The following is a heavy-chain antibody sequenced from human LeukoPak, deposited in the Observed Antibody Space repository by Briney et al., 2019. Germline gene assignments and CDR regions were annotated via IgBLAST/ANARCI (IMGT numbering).Heavy chain of an antibody. CDR2: IYYVGNT. CDR1: GGSFSGYY. Sequence: SETLSLTCAVYGGSFSGYYWSWLRQLPGKGLEWIGYIYYVGNTNFNPSLKSRLSMSVDTSTNQFSLSLTSITAADTALYFCARIEVIGSTRYFDYWGQGAMVTVSS. V-gene: IGHV4-34*09. D-gene: IGHD3-16*02. CDR3: ARIEVIGSTRYFDY. J-gene: IGHJ4*02.